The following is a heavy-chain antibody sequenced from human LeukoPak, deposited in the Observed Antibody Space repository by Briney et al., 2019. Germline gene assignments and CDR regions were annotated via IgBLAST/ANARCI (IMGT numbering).Heavy chain of an antibody. D-gene: IGHD2-2*01. V-gene: IGHV3-21*01. J-gene: IGHJ2*01. CDR3: ARDAYCSSTSCKEYFDL. CDR1: GFTFSSYT. Sequence: GGSLRLSCAASGFTFSSYTMNWVRQAPGKGLEWVSSISSSSNYLYYADSVKGRFTISRDNAKNSLYLQMNSLRAEDTAVYYCARDAYCSSTSCKEYFDLWGRGTLVTVSS. CDR2: ISSSSNYL.